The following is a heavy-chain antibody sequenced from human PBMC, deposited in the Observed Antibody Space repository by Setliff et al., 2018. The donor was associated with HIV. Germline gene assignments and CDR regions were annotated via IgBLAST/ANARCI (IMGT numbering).Heavy chain of an antibody. Sequence: SVKVSCKSSRSTFNSHTINWVRQAPGQGLDWMGRIIPILGVANYAQRFQGKVTITADKSTSTAYLELTSLRFDDTAMYYCVRGVQSPPHYSYYYMDVWGEGTMVTVS. CDR1: RSTFNSHT. CDR3: VRGVQSPPHYSYYYMDV. CDR2: IIPILGVA. J-gene: IGHJ6*03. D-gene: IGHD3-3*01. V-gene: IGHV1-69*02.